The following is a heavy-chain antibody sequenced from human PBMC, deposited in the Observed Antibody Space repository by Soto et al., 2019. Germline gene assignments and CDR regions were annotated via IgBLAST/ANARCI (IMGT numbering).Heavy chain of an antibody. J-gene: IGHJ3*02. V-gene: IGHV3-48*01. CDR3: ARVSTYCSGGSCYWGYGAFDI. CDR2: ISGSSSTI. CDR1: GFTFNTYS. Sequence: GGSLRLSCAASGFTFNTYSMNWVREAPGKGLEWVSYISGSSSTIYYADSVKGRFTISRDNAKNTLYLQMNSLRAEDTAVYYCARVSTYCSGGSCYWGYGAFDIWGQGTMVTVSS. D-gene: IGHD2-15*01.